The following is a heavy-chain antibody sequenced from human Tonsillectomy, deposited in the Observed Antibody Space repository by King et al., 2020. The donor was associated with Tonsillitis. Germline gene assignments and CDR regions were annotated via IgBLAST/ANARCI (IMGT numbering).Heavy chain of an antibody. CDR2: ISGGGDVT. V-gene: IGHV3-23*01. Sequence: VQLLDSGGMLVQPGGSLRLSCAASGFTFANYAMSWVRQAPGKGLEWVSGISGGGDVTSSADSVKGRFTISRANSNKSLNLQRNSLRAEDTAVYYCAKGRGASSTTCYNFWGQGTLVTASS. CDR1: GFTFANYA. J-gene: IGHJ4*02. CDR3: AKGRGASSTTCYNF. D-gene: IGHD2-2*02.